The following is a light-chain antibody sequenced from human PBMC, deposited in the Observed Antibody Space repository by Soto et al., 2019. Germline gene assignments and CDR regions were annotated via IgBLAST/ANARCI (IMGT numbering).Light chain of an antibody. CDR2: DVN. CDR1: SSDVGGYNF. V-gene: IGLV2-14*03. J-gene: IGLJ3*02. Sequence: QSALTQPASVSGSPGQSITISCTGTSSDVGGYNFVSWYQHHPGKAPKLMIYDVNNRPSGVSDRFSGSKSGNTASLSISGLQAEDEAVYYCNSYSSSSTWVFGGGTQLTVL. CDR3: NSYSSSSTWV.